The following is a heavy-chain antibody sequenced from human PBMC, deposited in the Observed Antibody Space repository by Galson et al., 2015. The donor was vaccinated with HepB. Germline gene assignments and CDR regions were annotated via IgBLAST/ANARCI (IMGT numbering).Heavy chain of an antibody. J-gene: IGHJ3*02. D-gene: IGHD6-19*01. V-gene: IGHV3-64*01. CDR1: GFTFSSYA. CDR2: ISSQGVST. CDR3: ARDRIGSGWYRGAFDI. Sequence: SLRLSCAASGFTFSSYAIDWVRQAPGKGLEYVSGISSQGVSTYYANSVKGRFTISRDNSKNTVYLQMGSLRAEDMAVYYCARDRIGSGWYRGAFDIWGQGTGVTVSS.